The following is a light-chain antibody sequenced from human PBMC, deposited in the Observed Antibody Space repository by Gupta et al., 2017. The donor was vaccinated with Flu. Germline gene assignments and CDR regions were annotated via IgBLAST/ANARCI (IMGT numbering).Light chain of an antibody. CDR3: MQALQIPLT. CDR2: LGS. J-gene: IGKJ3*01. V-gene: IGKV2-28*01. Sequence: DVVMTQTPLSLPVTPGEPAAIPCRSSHSLRKSDGNDYLDWYLQKPGRSPHLLIYLGSQRAPGVPARFSGSGSGTNFTLKISIVDAEDVGVYYCMQALQIPLTFGPGTSVDI. CDR1: HSLRKSDGNDY.